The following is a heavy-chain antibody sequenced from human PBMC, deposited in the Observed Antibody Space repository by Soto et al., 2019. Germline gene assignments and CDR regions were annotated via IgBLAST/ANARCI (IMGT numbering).Heavy chain of an antibody. Sequence: GGSLRLSCTASGFTFGDYAMSWFRQPPGKGLEWVGFIRSKAYGGTAEYAASVKGRFTISRDDSKSIVYLQMNSLQFEDTAVYYCYYDFWRNWGQGTLVTVSS. CDR2: IRSKAYGGTA. J-gene: IGHJ4*02. CDR3: YYDFWRN. D-gene: IGHD3-3*01. CDR1: GFTFGDYA. V-gene: IGHV3-49*03.